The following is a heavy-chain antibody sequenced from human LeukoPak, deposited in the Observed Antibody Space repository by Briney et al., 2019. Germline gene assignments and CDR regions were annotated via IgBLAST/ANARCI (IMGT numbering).Heavy chain of an antibody. CDR3: AISYEAGYFDY. CDR1: GGSISSYY. CDR2: IYYSGST. Sequence: SETLSLTCTVSGGSISSYYWSWIRQPPGKGLEWIGYIYYSGSTNYNPSLKSRVTISVDTSKNQFSLKLSSVTAADTAVYYCAISYEAGYFDYRGQGTLVTVSS. J-gene: IGHJ4*02. D-gene: IGHD5-12*01. V-gene: IGHV4-59*01.